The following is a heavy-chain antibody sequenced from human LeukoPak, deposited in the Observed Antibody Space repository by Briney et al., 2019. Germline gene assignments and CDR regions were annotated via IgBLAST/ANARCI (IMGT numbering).Heavy chain of an antibody. D-gene: IGHD2-15*01. Sequence: SETLSLSCEGYGGSLSGFYWSWIRQPPGTGLEWIGEINHVGRTNYNPSLKSRVTMSVDTSKNQFSLRLSSVTAADTAVYYCARRLRPAGVDVWGRGTTVTVSS. V-gene: IGHV4-34*01. CDR1: GGSLSGFY. J-gene: IGHJ6*02. CDR3: ARRLRPAGVDV. CDR2: INHVGRT.